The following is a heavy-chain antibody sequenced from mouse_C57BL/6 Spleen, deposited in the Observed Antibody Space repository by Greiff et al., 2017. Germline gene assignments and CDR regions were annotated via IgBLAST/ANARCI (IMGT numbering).Heavy chain of an antibody. CDR2: IYPGSGNT. D-gene: IGHD1-1*01. CDR3: ARGGCYYVDYAMDY. V-gene: IGHV1-76*01. CDR1: GYTFTDYY. J-gene: IGHJ4*01. Sequence: VKLQQSGAELVRPGASVKLSCKASGYTFTDYYINWVKQRPGQGLEWIARIYPGSGNTYYNEKFTGKATLTAEKSSSTAYMQLSSLTSEDSAVYFCARGGCYYVDYAMDYWGQGTSVTVSS.